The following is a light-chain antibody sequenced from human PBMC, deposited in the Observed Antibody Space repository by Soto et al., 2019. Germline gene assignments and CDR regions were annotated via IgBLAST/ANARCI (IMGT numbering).Light chain of an antibody. CDR2: WAS. CDR1: QSVIHSSNNRSY. J-gene: IGKJ4*01. Sequence: DIVMTQSPDSLAVSLGERATINCKSSQSVIHSSNNRSYLAWYQQKPRQPPELLLYWASARESGVPDRFSGSGSGTDFSLTISSLQPEDVATYYCQYLNSFPLTFGGGTKVELK. CDR3: QYLNSFPLT. V-gene: IGKV4-1*01.